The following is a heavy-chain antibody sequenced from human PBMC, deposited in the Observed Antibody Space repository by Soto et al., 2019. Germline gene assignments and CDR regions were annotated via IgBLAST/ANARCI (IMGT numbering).Heavy chain of an antibody. J-gene: IGHJ5*02. Sequence: SSVKVSCEAPRDTFTCNYINWVRQAPGQGLEWMGVINPHGGSTAYAQKFKGRVTLTRDTSASTVYMEVSSLTSEDTAMYYCARSPGGNFGIIIEGTNWFAPWGQGTLVTVSS. D-gene: IGHD1-26*01. CDR1: RDTFTCNY. CDR3: ARSPGGNFGIIIEGTNWFAP. V-gene: IGHV1-46*01. CDR2: INPHGGST.